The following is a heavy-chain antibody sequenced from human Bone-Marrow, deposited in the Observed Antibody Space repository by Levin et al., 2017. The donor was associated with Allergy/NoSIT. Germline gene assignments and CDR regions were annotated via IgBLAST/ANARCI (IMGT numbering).Heavy chain of an antibody. V-gene: IGHV3-48*03. J-gene: IGHJ5*02. Sequence: GGSLRLSCATSGFNFRDYEMAWVRQAPGKGLEWVSYISKRGATIYYADSVKGRFTISRDDAKDSLYLQMDSLRAGDTAVYYCARKGYCPTSACYATSGFWFHPWGQGILVTVSS. D-gene: IGHD2-8*01. CDR2: ISKRGATI. CDR1: GFNFRDYE. CDR3: ARKGYCPTSACYATSGFWFHP.